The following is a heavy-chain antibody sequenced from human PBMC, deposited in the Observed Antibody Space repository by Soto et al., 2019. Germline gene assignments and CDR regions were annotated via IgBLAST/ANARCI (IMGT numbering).Heavy chain of an antibody. Sequence: SDTLSLTCLFSGSSVLSGEYYWGWIRQPPGKGLEWIGSIYYSGSTYYNPSLMSRVTVSVDATNNQFSLILTYVIATDTAVYHCARHADRGSYTRAFDIWGQGTMVT. V-gene: IGHV4-39*01. CDR1: GSSVLSGEYY. J-gene: IGHJ3*02. D-gene: IGHD1-26*01. CDR2: IYYSGST. CDR3: ARHADRGSYTRAFDI.